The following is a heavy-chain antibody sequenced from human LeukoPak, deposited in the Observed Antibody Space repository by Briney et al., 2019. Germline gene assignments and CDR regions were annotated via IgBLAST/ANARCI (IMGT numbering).Heavy chain of an antibody. CDR3: AKGIRGYSYGPYFDY. CDR1: GFTFSSYA. Sequence: GRSLRLSCAASGFTFSSYAMSWVRQAPGKGLEWVSAISGSGGSTYYADSVKGRFTISRDNSKNTLYLQMNSPRAEDTAVYYCAKGIRGYSYGPYFDYWGQGTLVTVSS. V-gene: IGHV3-23*01. D-gene: IGHD5-18*01. CDR2: ISGSGGST. J-gene: IGHJ4*02.